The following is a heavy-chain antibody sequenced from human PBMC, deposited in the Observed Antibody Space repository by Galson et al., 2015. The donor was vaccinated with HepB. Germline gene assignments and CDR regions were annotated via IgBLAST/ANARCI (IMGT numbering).Heavy chain of an antibody. CDR2: IKQEGSER. CDR1: GFTFSSYW. CDR3: ARVCGNFACVGS. Sequence: SLRLSCAASGFTFSSYWMNWVRQAPGKGLEWVANIKQEGSERYYVDSVKGRFTISRDNANNSLYLQMNSLRAEDTGVYYCARVCGNFACVGSWGQGTLVTVSS. D-gene: IGHD3-9*01. V-gene: IGHV3-7*01. J-gene: IGHJ5*02.